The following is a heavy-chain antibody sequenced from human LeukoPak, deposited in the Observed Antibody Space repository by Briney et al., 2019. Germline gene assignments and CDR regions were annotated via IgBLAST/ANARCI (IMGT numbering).Heavy chain of an antibody. Sequence: ASVKVSCKASGYTFTGYYMHWVRQAPGQGLEWMGWINPNSGGTNYAQKFQGRVTMTRDTSISTAYMELSRLRSDDTAVYYCARDRYCSSTSCYRWFDPWGRGTLVTVSS. J-gene: IGHJ5*02. V-gene: IGHV1-2*02. D-gene: IGHD2-2*01. CDR1: GYTFTGYY. CDR2: INPNSGGT. CDR3: ARDRYCSSTSCYRWFDP.